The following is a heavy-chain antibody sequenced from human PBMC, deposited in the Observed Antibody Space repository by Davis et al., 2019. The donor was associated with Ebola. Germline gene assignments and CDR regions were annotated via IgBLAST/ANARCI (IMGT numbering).Heavy chain of an antibody. V-gene: IGHV5-51*01. Sequence: GESLKTSCKGFGYRFTSYWIGWVRQMPGKGLEWIGIIYPGDSDTRYSPSFQGQVTISADKSISTAYLQWSSLKASDTAMYYCARLYSSDGYDFWSGYSDYYYMDVWGKGTTVTVSS. CDR2: IYPGDSDT. J-gene: IGHJ6*03. CDR3: ARLYSSDGYDFWSGYSDYYYMDV. D-gene: IGHD3-3*01. CDR1: GYRFTSYW.